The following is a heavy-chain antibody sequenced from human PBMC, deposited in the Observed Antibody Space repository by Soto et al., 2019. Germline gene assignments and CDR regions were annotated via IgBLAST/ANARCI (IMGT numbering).Heavy chain of an antibody. CDR3: ARVEPRYSSSSFDY. J-gene: IGHJ4*02. Sequence: GASVEVSCKASGYTFTGYYMHWVLQAPGQGLEWMGWINPNSGGTNYAQKFQGWVTMTRDTSISTAYMELSRLRSDDTAVYYCARVEPRYSSSSFDYWGQGTLVTVSS. D-gene: IGHD6-13*01. V-gene: IGHV1-2*04. CDR1: GYTFTGYY. CDR2: INPNSGGT.